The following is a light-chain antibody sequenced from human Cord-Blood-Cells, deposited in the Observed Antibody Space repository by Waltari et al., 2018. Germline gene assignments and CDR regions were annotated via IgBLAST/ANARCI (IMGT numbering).Light chain of an antibody. V-gene: IGKV1-5*01. J-gene: IGKJ1*01. Sequence: DIQMTQSPYTLSASVGDRVTITCRASQSISSWLAWYQQKPGKAPKLLIYYASSLESGVPSRFSGSGSGTEFTLTISSLQPDDFATYYCQQYNSYSWTFGQGTKVEIK. CDR1: QSISSW. CDR3: QQYNSYSWT. CDR2: YAS.